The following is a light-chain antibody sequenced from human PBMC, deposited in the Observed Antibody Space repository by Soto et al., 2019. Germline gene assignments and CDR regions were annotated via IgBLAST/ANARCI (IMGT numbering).Light chain of an antibody. V-gene: IGKV1-39*01. CDR1: QSISSY. CDR3: QQGYNTPFT. Sequence: DIQMTQSPSSLSASVGDRVTITCRASQSISSYLNWYQQKPGKAPKLLIYAASSLESGVPSRFSGSGSVTAFTLTISSLQPEDFATYYCQQGYNTPFTFGQGTKLEIK. J-gene: IGKJ2*01. CDR2: AAS.